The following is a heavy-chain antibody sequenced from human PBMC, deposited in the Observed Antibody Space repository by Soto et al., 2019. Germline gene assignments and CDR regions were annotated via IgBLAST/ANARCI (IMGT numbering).Heavy chain of an antibody. Sequence: QVQLVQSGAEVKKPGASVKVSCKASGYTFTSYDINWVRQATGQGLEWMGWMNPNSGNTGYAQKFQGRVTMTRNTSISTAYMELSSLRSEDTVVYYCARDADYDILTGYGMDVWGQGTTVTVSS. J-gene: IGHJ6*02. V-gene: IGHV1-8*01. D-gene: IGHD3-9*01. CDR1: GYTFTSYD. CDR2: MNPNSGNT. CDR3: ARDADYDILTGYGMDV.